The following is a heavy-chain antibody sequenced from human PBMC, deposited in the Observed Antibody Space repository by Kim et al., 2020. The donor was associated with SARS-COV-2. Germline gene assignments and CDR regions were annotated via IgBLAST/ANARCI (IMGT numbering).Heavy chain of an antibody. CDR2: ISSRGMTI. V-gene: IGHV3-48*03. J-gene: IGHJ4*02. D-gene: IGHD6-19*01. CDR1: GFTFSSYE. CDR3: ARGYRSGWGVTY. Sequence: GGSLILSCAASGFTFSSYEMNWVRQAPGKGLEWVSYISSRGMTIYYADSVKGRFTISRDNAKNSLYLQMNSLRAEDTAIYYCARGYRSGWGVTYCGQGTL.